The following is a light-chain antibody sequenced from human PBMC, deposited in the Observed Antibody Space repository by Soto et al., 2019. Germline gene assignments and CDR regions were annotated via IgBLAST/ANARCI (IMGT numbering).Light chain of an antibody. CDR1: SSNIGAGYN. Sequence: QAVLTQPPSVSGAPGQTVAISCTWGSSNIGAGYNVHWYQQLPGTAPKLLIYGNSNRPSGVPDRFSGSKSGNSASLAITGLQAEDEADYYCQSYDTSLSAPYVFGTGTKVTVL. V-gene: IGLV1-40*01. CDR3: QSYDTSLSAPYV. CDR2: GNS. J-gene: IGLJ1*01.